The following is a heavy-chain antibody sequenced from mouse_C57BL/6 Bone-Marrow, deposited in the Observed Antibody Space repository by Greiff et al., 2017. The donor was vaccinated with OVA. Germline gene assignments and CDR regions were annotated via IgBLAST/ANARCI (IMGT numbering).Heavy chain of an antibody. CDR2: LYYSGTI. J-gene: IGHJ2*01. CDR1: GISITTGNYR. Sequence: EVKLQESGPGLVKPSQTVFLTCTVTGISITTGNYRWSWIRPFPGNKLEWIGYLYYSGTITYNPSLTSQTTLTRDTPKNPFFLEMNSLTAEDTATYYCARGRDYFDDWGQGTTLTVSS. V-gene: IGHV3-5*01. CDR3: ARGRDYFDD.